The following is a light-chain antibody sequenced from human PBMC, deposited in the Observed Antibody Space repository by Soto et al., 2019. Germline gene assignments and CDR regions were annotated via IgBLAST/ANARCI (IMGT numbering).Light chain of an antibody. CDR2: GAS. J-gene: IGKJ1*01. CDR3: QQYGSSPPT. Sequence: EIVMTQSPATLSVSPWERTTLSCRASQSISRYLAWYQQKPGQGPRLLIYGASSRATGTPDRFSGSGSGTDFTLTINRLEPADFALYYCQQYGSSPPTFGQGTKVDIK. V-gene: IGKV3-20*01. CDR1: QSISRY.